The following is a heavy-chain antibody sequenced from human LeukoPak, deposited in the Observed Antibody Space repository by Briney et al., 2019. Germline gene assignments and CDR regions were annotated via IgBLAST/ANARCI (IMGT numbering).Heavy chain of an antibody. CDR3: ARRVAGRWLRQGYFDY. CDR1: GGSFSGYY. CDR2: INHSGST. V-gene: IGHV4-34*01. D-gene: IGHD5-24*01. J-gene: IGHJ4*02. Sequence: SETLSLTCAVYGGSFSGYYWSWIRQPPGKGLEWIGEINHSGSTNYNPSLKSRVTISVDTSKNQFSLKLSSVTAADTAVYYCARRVAGRWLRQGYFDYWGQGTLVTVSS.